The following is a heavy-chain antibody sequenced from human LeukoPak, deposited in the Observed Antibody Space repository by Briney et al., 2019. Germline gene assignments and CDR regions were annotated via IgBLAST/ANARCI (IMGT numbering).Heavy chain of an antibody. V-gene: IGHV1-24*01. Sequence: GASVKVSCKVSGYTLTELSMHWVRQAPGKGLEWMGGFDPEDGKTIYAQKFQGRVTMTEDTSTDTAYMELSSLRSEDTAVYYCAKSLAVAGYYYGMDVWGQGTTVTVSS. CDR1: GYTLTELS. D-gene: IGHD6-19*01. CDR2: FDPEDGKT. CDR3: AKSLAVAGYYYGMDV. J-gene: IGHJ6*02.